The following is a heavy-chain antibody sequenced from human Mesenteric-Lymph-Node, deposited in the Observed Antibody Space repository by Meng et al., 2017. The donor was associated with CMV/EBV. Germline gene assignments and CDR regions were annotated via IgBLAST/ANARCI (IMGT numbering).Heavy chain of an antibody. V-gene: IGHV3-30*02. CDR2: IRYDGSNK. D-gene: IGHD2-2*01. CDR3: AKGNGGPAAKYYYYGMDV. CDR1: GFTFSSYG. Sequence: GESLKISCAASGFTFSSYGMHWVRQAPSKGLEWVAFIRYDGSNKYYADSVKGRFTISRDNSKNTLYLQMNSLRAEDTAVYYCAKGNGGPAAKYYYYGMDVWGQGTTVTVSS. J-gene: IGHJ6*02.